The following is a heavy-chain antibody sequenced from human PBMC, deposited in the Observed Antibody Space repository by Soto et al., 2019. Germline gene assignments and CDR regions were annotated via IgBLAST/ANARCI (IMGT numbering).Heavy chain of an antibody. CDR2: ISWNSGSI. J-gene: IGHJ4*02. V-gene: IGHV3-9*01. CDR3: AKDRMDTAMVPHFDY. CDR1: GFTFDDYS. Sequence: GGSLRLSCAASGFTFDDYSMHCVRQAPGKGLEWVSGISWNSGSIGYADSVKGRFTISRDNAKNSLYLQMNSLRAEDTALYYCAKDRMDTAMVPHFDYWGQGTLVTVSS. D-gene: IGHD5-18*01.